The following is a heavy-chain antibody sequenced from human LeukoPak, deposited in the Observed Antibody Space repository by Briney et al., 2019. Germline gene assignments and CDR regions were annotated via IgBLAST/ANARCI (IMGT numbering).Heavy chain of an antibody. CDR3: ARSISRYSTDAFDI. J-gene: IGHJ3*02. D-gene: IGHD2-15*01. CDR2: INGDGSNT. Sequence: GVSLTLSCAASGFTFSSHWMHWVRQSPGKGLACVSRINGDGSNTTYADSVKGRFTISRDNAKNTLYLQMNSLRAEDTAVYHCARSISRYSTDAFDIWGQGTMDSV. CDR1: GFTFSSHW. V-gene: IGHV3-74*03.